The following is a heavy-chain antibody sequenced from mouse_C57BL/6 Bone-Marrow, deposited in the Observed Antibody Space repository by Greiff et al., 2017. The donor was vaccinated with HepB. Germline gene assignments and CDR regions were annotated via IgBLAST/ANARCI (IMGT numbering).Heavy chain of an antibody. CDR1: GYTFTSYW. Sequence: VQLQQPGAELVKPGASVKLSCKASGYTFTSYWMQWVKQRPGQGLEWIGEIDPSDSYTNYNQKFKGKATLTVDTSSSTAYMQLSSLTSEDSAVYYCARYPNYYGSSYGYWGQGTTLTVSS. CDR3: ARYPNYYGSSYGY. D-gene: IGHD1-1*01. CDR2: IDPSDSYT. J-gene: IGHJ2*01. V-gene: IGHV1-50*01.